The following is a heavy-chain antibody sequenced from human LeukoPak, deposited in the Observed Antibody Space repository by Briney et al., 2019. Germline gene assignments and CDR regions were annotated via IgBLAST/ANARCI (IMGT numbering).Heavy chain of an antibody. V-gene: IGHV4-31*03. CDR2: IYYSGST. CDR3: ARDSILTGYTYYFDH. CDR1: GGSISSGGYY. Sequence: SETLSLTCTVSGGSISSGGYYWSWIRQHPGKGLEWIGYIYYSGSTYYNPSLKSRVTISVDTSKNQFSLKLSSVTAADTAVYYCARDSILTGYTYYFDHWGQGTLVTVSS. J-gene: IGHJ4*02. D-gene: IGHD3-9*01.